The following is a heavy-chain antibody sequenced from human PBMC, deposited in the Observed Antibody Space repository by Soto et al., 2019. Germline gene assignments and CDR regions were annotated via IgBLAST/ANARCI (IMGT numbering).Heavy chain of an antibody. CDR2: IIPIFDSR. CDR3: ARGETYLGV. Sequence: QVQLVQSGAEVKKPGSSVKVSCKASRDTFSKYAFNWVRQAPGQGLEWMGWIIPIFDSRNYAEKFQGRVTITADGSTSTAYMELRSLRFEDTAVYYCARGETYLGVWGQGTTVTVSS. V-gene: IGHV1-69*01. J-gene: IGHJ6*02. CDR1: RDTFSKYA. D-gene: IGHD3-16*01.